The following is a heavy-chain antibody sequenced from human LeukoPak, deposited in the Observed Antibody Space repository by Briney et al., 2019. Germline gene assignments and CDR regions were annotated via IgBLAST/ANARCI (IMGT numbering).Heavy chain of an antibody. CDR1: GFTFSSYW. CDR2: IKQDGSEK. V-gene: IGHV3-7*03. CDR3: AKESQYDFWSGYYVGVDY. Sequence: GGSLRLSCAASGFTFSSYWMSWVRQAPGKGLEWVANIKQDGSEKYYVDSMKGRFTISRDNAKNSLYLQMNSLRAEDTAVYYCAKESQYDFWSGYYVGVDYWGQGTLVTVSS. J-gene: IGHJ4*02. D-gene: IGHD3-3*01.